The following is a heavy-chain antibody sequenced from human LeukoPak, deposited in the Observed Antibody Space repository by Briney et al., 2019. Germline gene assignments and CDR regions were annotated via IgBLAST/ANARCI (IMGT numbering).Heavy chain of an antibody. Sequence: PGGSLRLSCAASGFTFSSYWMSWIRQAPGKGLEWVANIKEDGSEKYYVDSARGRFTISRDNAKNSLSLQMNSLRAEDTAVYYCARDRTGNDYWGQGALVTVSS. CDR1: GFTFSSYW. J-gene: IGHJ4*02. D-gene: IGHD1-1*01. CDR3: ARDRTGNDY. CDR2: IKEDGSEK. V-gene: IGHV3-7*01.